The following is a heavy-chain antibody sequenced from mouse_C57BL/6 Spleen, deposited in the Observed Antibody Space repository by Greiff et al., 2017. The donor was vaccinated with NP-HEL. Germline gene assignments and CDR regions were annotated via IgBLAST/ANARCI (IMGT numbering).Heavy chain of an antibody. CDR1: GFTFSSYA. J-gene: IGHJ2*01. CDR2: ISSGGDYI. V-gene: IGHV5-9-1*02. D-gene: IGHD2-5*01. Sequence: EVQVVESGEGLVKPGGSLKLSCAASGFTFSSYAMSWVRQTPEKRLEWVAYISSGGDYIYYADTVKGRFTISRDNARNTLYLQMSSLKSEDTAMYYCTRGGSSYYSNPYYFDYWGQGTTLTVSS. CDR3: TRGGSSYYSNPYYFDY.